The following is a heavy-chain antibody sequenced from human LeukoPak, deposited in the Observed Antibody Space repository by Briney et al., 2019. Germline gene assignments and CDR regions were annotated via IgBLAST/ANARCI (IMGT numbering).Heavy chain of an antibody. Sequence: GGSLRLSCAASGFIFSHYGMHWVRQAPGKGLEWVAVIWSDGTNQSYADSVKGRLTISRDDSQKTVFLEMHSLTTEDTAMYYCARDAQRGFDYSNSLRYWGQGTLVTVSS. CDR3: ARDAQRGFDYSNSLRY. V-gene: IGHV3-33*01. CDR1: GFIFSHYG. D-gene: IGHD4-11*01. CDR2: IWSDGTNQ. J-gene: IGHJ4*02.